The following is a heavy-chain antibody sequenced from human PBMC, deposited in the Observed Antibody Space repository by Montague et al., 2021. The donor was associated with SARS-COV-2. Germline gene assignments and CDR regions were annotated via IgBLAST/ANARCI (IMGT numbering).Heavy chain of an antibody. CDR3: ARAVSNGWTFDY. Sequence: SRRLSFAASGFTFSVYGMSWVRQAPGKGLEWASGISDSGGSTYYADSVKVRFTISRDNSKNTLYLQMNSLRAEDTAVFYCARAVSNGWTFDYWGQGTLVTVSS. V-gene: IGHV3-23*01. CDR2: ISDSGGST. D-gene: IGHD6-19*01. J-gene: IGHJ4*02. CDR1: GFTFSVYG.